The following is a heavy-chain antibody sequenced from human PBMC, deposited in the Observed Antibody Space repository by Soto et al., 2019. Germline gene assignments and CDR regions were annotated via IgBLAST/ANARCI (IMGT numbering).Heavy chain of an antibody. CDR1: GYTFTSYA. J-gene: IGHJ5*02. CDR2: INAGDGNT. V-gene: IGHV1-3*01. CDR3: ARGVAGPLHWFDP. D-gene: IGHD6-19*01. Sequence: GASVKVSCKASGYTFTSYAMHWVRQAPGQRLEWMGWINAGDGNTKYSQKFQGRVTITRDTSASTAYMELSSLRSEDTAVYYCARGVAGPLHWFDPWGQGTLVTVSS.